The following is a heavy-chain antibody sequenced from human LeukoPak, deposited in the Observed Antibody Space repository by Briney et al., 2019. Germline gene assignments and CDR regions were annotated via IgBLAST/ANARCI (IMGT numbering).Heavy chain of an antibody. V-gene: IGHV4-59*01. CDR3: ARRRWGEYGSWLDS. Sequence: PSETLSLTCTVSGDSLSGYYWSWIRQSPGKSPEWIEYIHYTRTTNFNPSLKSRVTMSIDTSKNQFSLRLSSVTAADTAMYYCARRRWGEYGSWLDSWGQGILVIVSS. D-gene: IGHD4-23*01. CDR2: IHYTRTT. CDR1: GDSLSGYY. J-gene: IGHJ5*01.